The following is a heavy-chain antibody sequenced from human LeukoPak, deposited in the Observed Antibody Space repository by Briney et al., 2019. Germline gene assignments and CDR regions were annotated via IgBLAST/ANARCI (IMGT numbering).Heavy chain of an antibody. Sequence: SETLSLTCTVSGYSISSGCYWGWIRQPPGKGLEWIGSIYHSGSTYYNPSLKSRVTISVDRSKNQFSLKLSSVTAADTAVYYCARGGYSSSSNWFDPWGQGTLVTVSS. D-gene: IGHD6-13*01. CDR2: IYHSGST. CDR3: ARGGYSSSSNWFDP. CDR1: GYSISSGCY. V-gene: IGHV4-38-2*02. J-gene: IGHJ5*02.